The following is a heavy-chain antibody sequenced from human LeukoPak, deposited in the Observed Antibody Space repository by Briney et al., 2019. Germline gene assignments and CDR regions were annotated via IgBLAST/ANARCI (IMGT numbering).Heavy chain of an antibody. V-gene: IGHV3-48*03. D-gene: IGHD3-10*01. CDR3: ARDPTVGRWFGESHNYYYYGMDV. CDR2: ISSSGSTI. CDR1: GFTFSSYE. J-gene: IGHJ6*02. Sequence: QPGGSLRLSCAASGFTFSSYEMNWVRQAPGKGLEWVSYISSSGSTIYYADSVKGRFTISRDNAKNSLYLQMNSLRAEDTAVYYCARDPTVGRWFGESHNYYYYGMDVWGQGTTVTVS.